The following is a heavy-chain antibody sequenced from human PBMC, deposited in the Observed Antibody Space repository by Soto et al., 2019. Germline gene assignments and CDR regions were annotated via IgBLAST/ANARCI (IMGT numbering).Heavy chain of an antibody. Sequence: QLQLQESGPGLVKPSETLSLTCTVSGGSISSSSYYWGWIRQPPGKGLEWIGSIYYSGSTYYNPSLKSRVTISVDTSKNQFSLKLSSVTAADTAVYYCARRSMSMALDIWGQGTMVTVSS. J-gene: IGHJ3*02. D-gene: IGHD3-3*02. CDR2: IYYSGST. V-gene: IGHV4-39*01. CDR1: GGSISSSSYY. CDR3: ARRSMSMALDI.